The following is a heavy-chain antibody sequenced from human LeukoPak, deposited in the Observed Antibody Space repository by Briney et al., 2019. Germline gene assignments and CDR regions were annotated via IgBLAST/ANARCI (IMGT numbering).Heavy chain of an antibody. Sequence: PGGPLRLSCAASGFTFSSYGMHWVRQAPGKGLEWVAFIRYDGSNKYYADSVKGRFTISRDNSKNTLYLQMNSLRAEDTAVYYCAKESLRFSDPPFDPWGQGTLVTVSS. CDR3: AKESLRFSDPPFDP. V-gene: IGHV3-30*02. CDR2: IRYDGSNK. CDR1: GFTFSSYG. J-gene: IGHJ5*02. D-gene: IGHD3-3*01.